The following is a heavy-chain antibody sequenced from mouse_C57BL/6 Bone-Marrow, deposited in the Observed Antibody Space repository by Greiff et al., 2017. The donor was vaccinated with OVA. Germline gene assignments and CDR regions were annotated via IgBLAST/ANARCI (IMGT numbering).Heavy chain of an antibody. Sequence: EVQLQQSGPELVKPGASVKISCKASGYSFTGYYMNWVKQSPEKSLEWIGEINPSTGGTNYNQKVKAKGTMTVDKSSSTAYMPHKSLTSDGSAVYYCAIYDYDWFAYWGQGTLVTVSA. D-gene: IGHD2-4*01. CDR2: INPSTGGT. J-gene: IGHJ3*01. CDR1: GYSFTGYY. V-gene: IGHV1-42*01. CDR3: AIYDYDWFAY.